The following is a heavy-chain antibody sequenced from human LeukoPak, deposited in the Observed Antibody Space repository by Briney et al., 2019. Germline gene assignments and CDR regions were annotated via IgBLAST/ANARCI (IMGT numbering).Heavy chain of an antibody. D-gene: IGHD4-23*01. Sequence: SVKVSCKASGGTFMSNAISWVRQAPGQGLEWMGGITPIFGTANYAQKFQGRVTITAVESMSTAYMELSSLRSEDTAVYYCARGWLAETTVVTPYNYWGQGTLVTVSS. CDR3: ARGWLAETTVVTPYNY. CDR1: GGTFMSNA. V-gene: IGHV1-69*13. J-gene: IGHJ4*02. CDR2: ITPIFGTA.